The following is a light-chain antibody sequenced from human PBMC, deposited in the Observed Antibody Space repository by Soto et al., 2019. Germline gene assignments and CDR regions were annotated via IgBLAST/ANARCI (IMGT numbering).Light chain of an antibody. J-gene: IGKJ1*01. V-gene: IGKV1-17*03. CDR2: AAS. CDR1: QGISNY. Sequence: DIQMTQSPSAMSASVGDRVNITCRASQGISNYLAWFQLKPGKVPKRLMYAASTLQSGVPSRFSGSGSGTEFTLTISSLQPEDFATDYCLRHDLYPWTFGQGTKVEFK. CDR3: LRHDLYPWT.